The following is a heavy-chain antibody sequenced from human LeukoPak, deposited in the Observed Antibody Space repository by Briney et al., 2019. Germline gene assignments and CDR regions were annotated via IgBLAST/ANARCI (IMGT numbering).Heavy chain of an antibody. CDR1: GFTFSSYE. J-gene: IGHJ4*02. V-gene: IGHV3-48*03. D-gene: IGHD4-23*01. CDR2: ISSSGSTI. CDR3: ARTQDNYGGNPGS. Sequence: GGSLRLSCAASGFTFSSYEMNWVRQAPRKGLEWVSYISSSGSTIYYADSVKGRFTISRDNAKNSLYLQMNSLRAEDTAVYYCARTQDNYGGNPGSWGQRTLVTVSS.